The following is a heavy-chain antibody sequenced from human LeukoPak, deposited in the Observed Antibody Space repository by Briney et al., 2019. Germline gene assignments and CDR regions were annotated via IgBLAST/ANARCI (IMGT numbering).Heavy chain of an antibody. D-gene: IGHD3-10*01. CDR2: ISYDGSNK. J-gene: IGHJ4*02. V-gene: IGHV3-30*18. CDR3: AKDHGTYYYGTGELDY. Sequence: GGSLRLSCAASGFTFSSYGMHWVRQAPGKGREGVAVISYDGSNKYYADSVKGRFTISRDNSKNTLYLQMNSLRAEDTAVYYCAKDHGTYYYGTGELDYWGQGTLVTVSS. CDR1: GFTFSSYG.